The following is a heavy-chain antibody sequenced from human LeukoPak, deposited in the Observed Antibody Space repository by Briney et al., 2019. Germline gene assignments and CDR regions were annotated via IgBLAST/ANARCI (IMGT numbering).Heavy chain of an antibody. CDR2: ISSSGDTI. Sequence: GGSLRRSCAASDISFRNYSISLFRQAPGKGLEWVSYISSSGDTIDYADSVKGRFTISRDNAKNSLFLQMHSLRDDDTAVYYWARFYDYYDDYHTDLVYFDFWGQGTLVTVSS. V-gene: IGHV3-48*02. J-gene: IGHJ4*02. CDR1: DISFRNYS. D-gene: IGHD3-22*01. CDR3: ARFYDYYDDYHTDLVYFDF.